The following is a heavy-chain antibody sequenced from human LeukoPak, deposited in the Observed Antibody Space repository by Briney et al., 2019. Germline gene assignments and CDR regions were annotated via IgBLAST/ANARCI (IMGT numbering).Heavy chain of an antibody. J-gene: IGHJ4*02. Sequence: PGGSLRLSCAASGFTLSSYGMHWVRQAPGKGLEWVAFIRFDGRNIYYADSVKGRFTISRDNSKNTLYLQMNSLRAEDTAVYYCAKAVGYSSSYLGYWGQGTLVTVSS. CDR2: IRFDGRNI. CDR1: GFTLSSYG. V-gene: IGHV3-30*02. D-gene: IGHD6-13*01. CDR3: AKAVGYSSSYLGY.